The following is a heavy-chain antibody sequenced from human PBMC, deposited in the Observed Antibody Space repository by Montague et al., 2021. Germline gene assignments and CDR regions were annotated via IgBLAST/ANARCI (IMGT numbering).Heavy chain of an antibody. J-gene: IGHJ5*02. Sequence: SXTLSLTCTVSSGSIFHAHWSWVRQPPGKGLEWLGSMFYGGATSNNPSLKSRVTMSIDTSTNQFSLKLSFVTAADTAVYYCAKQDYFVSGTSYKGFDPWGQGTLVPVSS. V-gene: IGHV4-59*08. CDR2: MFYGGAT. CDR3: AKQDYFVSGTSYKGFDP. CDR1: SGSIFHAH. D-gene: IGHD3-10*01.